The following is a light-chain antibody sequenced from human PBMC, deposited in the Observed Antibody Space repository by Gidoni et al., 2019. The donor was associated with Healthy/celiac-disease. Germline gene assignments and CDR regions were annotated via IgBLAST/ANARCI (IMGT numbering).Light chain of an antibody. Sequence: DIMTTQSPSSLSAPVGARVTSTCRASQNISSYLNWYQQKPGKAPKLLIYAASSLQSGVPSRFSGSGSGTDFTLNISSLQPEDFAAYYCKQGYRTPLSFGQGTKLEIK. CDR2: AAS. V-gene: IGKV1-39*01. CDR1: QNISSY. CDR3: KQGYRTPLS. J-gene: IGKJ2*03.